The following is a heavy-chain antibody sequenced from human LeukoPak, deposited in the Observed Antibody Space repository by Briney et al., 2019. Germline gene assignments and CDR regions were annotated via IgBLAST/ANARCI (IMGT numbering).Heavy chain of an antibody. CDR1: GFSLTTYG. Sequence: GGSLRLSCVASGFSLTTYGMLWVRQAPGKGLQWVAFMRSDGTSKYYGDSVEGRFTISRDNSKSTLYLLMNSLSAEDTGIYYCAKDRPIKGGFDPWSQGTPVTVSS. J-gene: IGHJ5*02. CDR2: MRSDGTSK. CDR3: AKDRPIKGGFDP. V-gene: IGHV3-30*02. D-gene: IGHD3-16*01.